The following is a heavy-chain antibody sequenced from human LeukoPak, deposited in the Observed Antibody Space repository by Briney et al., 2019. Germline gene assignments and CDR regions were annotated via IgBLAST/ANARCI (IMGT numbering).Heavy chain of an antibody. Sequence: TGGSLRLSCAASGFTFGSYAMSWVRQAPGKGLEWVSAISGSGGSTYYADSVKGRFTISRDNSKNTLYLQMNSLRAEDTAVYYCARDPLQITTFGVATKFGAFDIWGQGTMVTVSS. CDR1: GFTFGSYA. D-gene: IGHD3-3*01. V-gene: IGHV3-23*01. J-gene: IGHJ3*02. CDR2: ISGSGGST. CDR3: ARDPLQITTFGVATKFGAFDI.